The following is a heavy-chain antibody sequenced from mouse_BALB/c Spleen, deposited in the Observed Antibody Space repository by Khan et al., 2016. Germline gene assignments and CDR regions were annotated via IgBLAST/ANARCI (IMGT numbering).Heavy chain of an antibody. CDR1: GFTFSNYW. CDR3: TRLSSYGAMDY. CDR2: IRLKSNNYST. Sequence: EVKLEVSGGGLVQPGGSMKLSCVASGFTFSNYWMNWVRQSPEKGLEWVAEIRLKSNNYSTHYAESVKGRFTISRDDSKSSVYLQMNNLRAEDTCIYNCTRLSSYGAMDYWGQGTSVTVSS. J-gene: IGHJ4*01. D-gene: IGHD1-1*01. V-gene: IGHV6-6*02.